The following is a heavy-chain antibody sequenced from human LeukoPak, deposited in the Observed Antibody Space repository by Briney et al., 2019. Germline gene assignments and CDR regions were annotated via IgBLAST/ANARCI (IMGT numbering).Heavy chain of an antibody. D-gene: IGHD3-10*01. J-gene: IGHJ4*02. CDR3: ATVYFGSGSIGY. CDR2: IYTSGTT. V-gene: IGHV4-61*02. Sequence: SQTLSLTCTVSGVSISSGSYYWSWIRQPAGKGLEWIGRIYTSGTTNYNPSLKSRVTISVDTSKKQFSLKLSSVTAADTAVYYCATVYFGSGSIGYWGQGTLVTVSS. CDR1: GVSISSGSYY.